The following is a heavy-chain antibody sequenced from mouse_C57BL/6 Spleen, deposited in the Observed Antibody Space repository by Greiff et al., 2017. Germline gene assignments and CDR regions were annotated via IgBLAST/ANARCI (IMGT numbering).Heavy chain of an antibody. Sequence: EVQLQQSGPELVTPGASVKMSCKASGYTFTDYNMNWVKQSHGKSLEWIGYISPNNGGTSYNQKFKGQATLNVNKSSSTAYMVLRSLTAEDSAFYYCASDDYKRGYAMDYWGQGTSVTVSS. D-gene: IGHD2-4*01. V-gene: IGHV1-22*01. CDR1: GYTFTDYN. CDR2: ISPNNGGT. CDR3: ASDDYKRGYAMDY. J-gene: IGHJ4*01.